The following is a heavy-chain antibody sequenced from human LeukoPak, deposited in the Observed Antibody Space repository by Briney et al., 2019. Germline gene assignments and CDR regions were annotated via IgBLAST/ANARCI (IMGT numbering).Heavy chain of an antibody. Sequence: SGPALVKPTHTLTLTCTFSGFSLSTSGMCVSWIRQPPGKALEWLALIDWDDDKYYSTSLKTRLTISKDTSKNQVVLTMTNMDPVDTATYYCARIQVGDSGYGYDAFDIWGQGTMVTISS. V-gene: IGHV2-70*01. CDR1: GFSLSTSGMC. CDR2: IDWDDDK. CDR3: ARIQVGDSGYGYDAFDI. J-gene: IGHJ3*02. D-gene: IGHD5-12*01.